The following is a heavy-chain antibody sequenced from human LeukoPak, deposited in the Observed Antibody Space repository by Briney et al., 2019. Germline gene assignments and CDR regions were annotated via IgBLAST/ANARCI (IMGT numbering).Heavy chain of an antibody. CDR1: GFTFNSYG. V-gene: IGHV3-30*02. CDR2: IRFDGSNN. Sequence: GGSLRLSCAASGFTFNSYGIHWVRQAPGKGLEWVAFIRFDGSNNYYADSVKGRFTISRDNSKNTLNLQMNSLRAEDTAVYYCARDLGQYYDTSDNWFDPWGQGTLVTVSS. J-gene: IGHJ5*02. CDR3: ARDLGQYYDTSDNWFDP. D-gene: IGHD3-22*01.